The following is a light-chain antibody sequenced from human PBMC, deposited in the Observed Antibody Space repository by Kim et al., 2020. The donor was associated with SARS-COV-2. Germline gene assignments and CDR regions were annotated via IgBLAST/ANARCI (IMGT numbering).Light chain of an antibody. CDR3: QAWDSSVHVV. CDR1: KLGDKY. J-gene: IGLJ2*01. Sequence: VSPGQTASLPCSGDKLGDKYASWYQQKPGQPPVLVIYRDNKRPSGIPERFSGSNSGNTATLTISGTQSMDEADYYCQAWDSSVHVVFGGGTQLTVL. V-gene: IGLV3-1*01. CDR2: RDN.